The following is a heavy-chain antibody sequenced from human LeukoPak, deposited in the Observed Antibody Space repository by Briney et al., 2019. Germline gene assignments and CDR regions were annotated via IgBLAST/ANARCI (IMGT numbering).Heavy chain of an antibody. V-gene: IGHV4-59*01. Sequence: SETLSLTCTVSGGSISGYYWSWIRQPPGKGLEWIGYIYYSGSTNYNPSLKSRVTISLDTSKNQFSLKLSSVTAADTAVYYCARDLIYYDRSGYHNDAFDIWGQGTMVTVSS. CDR3: ARDLIYYDRSGYHNDAFDI. D-gene: IGHD3-22*01. CDR1: GGSISGYY. J-gene: IGHJ3*02. CDR2: IYYSGST.